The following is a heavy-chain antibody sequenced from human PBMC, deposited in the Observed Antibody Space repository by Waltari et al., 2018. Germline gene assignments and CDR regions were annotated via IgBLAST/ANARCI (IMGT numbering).Heavy chain of an antibody. V-gene: IGHV4-38-2*02. D-gene: IGHD2-15*01. CDR1: GYSISSGYY. CDR2: IYHSGST. CDR3: ARDRGCSGGSCYFDY. Sequence: QVQLQESGPGLVKPSETLSLTCTVSGYSISSGYYWGWIRQPPGKGLEWIGSIYHSGSTYYNPSIKSRVTISVDTSKNQFSLKLSSVTAADTAVYYCARDRGCSGGSCYFDYWGQGTLVTVSS. J-gene: IGHJ4*02.